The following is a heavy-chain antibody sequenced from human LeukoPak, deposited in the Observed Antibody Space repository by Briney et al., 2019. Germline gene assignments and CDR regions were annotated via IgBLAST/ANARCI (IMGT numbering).Heavy chain of an antibody. J-gene: IGHJ3*02. CDR3: ARGLSSGWRSGAFDI. Sequence: PGGSLRLSCAASGFTFSSYGMHWVRQAPGKGLEWVAVIWYDGSNKYYADSVKGRFTISRDNSKNTLYLQMNSLRAEDTAVYYCARGLSSGWRSGAFDIWGQGTMVTVSS. CDR2: IWYDGSNK. D-gene: IGHD6-19*01. CDR1: GFTFSSYG. V-gene: IGHV3-33*01.